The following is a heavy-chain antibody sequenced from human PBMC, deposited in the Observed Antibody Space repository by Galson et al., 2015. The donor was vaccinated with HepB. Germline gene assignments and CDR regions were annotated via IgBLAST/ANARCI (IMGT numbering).Heavy chain of an antibody. CDR3: AKYPSRGGYSGYGGYYYMDV. D-gene: IGHD5-12*01. V-gene: IGHV3-23*01. CDR2: ISGSGGST. Sequence: SLRLSCAASGFTFSSYAMSWVRQAPGKGLEWVSAISGSGGSTYYADSVKGRFTISRDNSKNTLYLQMNSLRAEDTAVYYCAKYPSRGGYSGYGGYYYMDVWGKGTTVTVSS. J-gene: IGHJ6*03. CDR1: GFTFSSYA.